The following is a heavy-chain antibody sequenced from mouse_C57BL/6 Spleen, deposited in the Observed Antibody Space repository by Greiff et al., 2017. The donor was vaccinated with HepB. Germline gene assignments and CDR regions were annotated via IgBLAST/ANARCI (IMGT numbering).Heavy chain of an antibody. CDR3: ARGHSSIYYDYEGDAMDY. D-gene: IGHD2-4*01. CDR1: GYTFTSYG. Sequence: VQLQESGAELARPGASVKLSCKASGYTFTSYGISWVKQRTGQGLEWIGEIYPRSGNTYYNEKFKGKATLTADKSSSTAYMELRSLTSEDSAVYFCARGHSSIYYDYEGDAMDYWGQGTSVTVSS. J-gene: IGHJ4*01. V-gene: IGHV1-81*01. CDR2: IYPRSGNT.